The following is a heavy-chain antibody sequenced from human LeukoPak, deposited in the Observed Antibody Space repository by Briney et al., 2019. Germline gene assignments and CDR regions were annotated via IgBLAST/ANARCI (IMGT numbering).Heavy chain of an antibody. J-gene: IGHJ6*03. Sequence: ASVKVSCKASGGTFSSYAISWVRQAPGQGLEWMGWINPNSGGTNYAQKFQGRVTMTRDTSISTAYMELSRLRSDDTAVYYCARGNQLSRHYYYYYYMDVWGKGTTVTVSS. CDR3: ARGNQLSRHYYYYYYMDV. CDR1: GGTFSSYA. D-gene: IGHD2-2*01. V-gene: IGHV1-2*02. CDR2: INPNSGGT.